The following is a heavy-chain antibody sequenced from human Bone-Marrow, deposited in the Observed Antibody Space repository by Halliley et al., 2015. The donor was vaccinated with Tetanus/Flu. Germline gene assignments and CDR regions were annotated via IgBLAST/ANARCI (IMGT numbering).Heavy chain of an antibody. V-gene: IGHV6-1*01. D-gene: IGHD6-19*01. Sequence: GLVKPSQTLSLTCAISGDSVSSTSAAWNWIRQSPSRGLEWLGRTYYRSKWHNDYAISVKSRININPDTPKNQFSLHLNSVPPEDTAVYYCARGRDSSGWLVNFGYWGQGTLVTVSS. CDR2: TYYRSKWHN. CDR3: ARGRDSSGWLVNFGY. J-gene: IGHJ4*02. CDR1: GDSVSSTSAA.